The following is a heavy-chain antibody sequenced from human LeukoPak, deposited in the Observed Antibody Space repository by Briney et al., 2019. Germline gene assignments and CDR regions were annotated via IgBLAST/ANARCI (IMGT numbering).Heavy chain of an antibody. CDR3: ARGHPEYASGWPDY. J-gene: IGHJ4*02. Sequence: ASVKVSCKASGYSFTSHNINWVRQAPGQGLEWMGWVSPSSGNTAYAQKFQGRVTMTRDTSISTAYMELSSLTSEDTAAYYCARGHPEYASGWPDYWGQGTLVTVSS. D-gene: IGHD6-19*01. CDR2: VSPSSGNT. V-gene: IGHV1-8*01. CDR1: GYSFTSHN.